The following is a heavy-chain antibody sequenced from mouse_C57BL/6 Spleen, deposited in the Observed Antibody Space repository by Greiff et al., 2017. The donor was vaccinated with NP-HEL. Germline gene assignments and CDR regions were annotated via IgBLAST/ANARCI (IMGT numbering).Heavy chain of an antibody. Sequence: VQLQQSGPELVKPGASVKISCKASGYTFTDYNMDWVKQSHGKSLEWIGDINPNNGGTIYNQKFKGKATLTVDKSSSTAYMELRSLTSEDTAVYYCARRNGYDYFDYWGQGTTLTVSS. J-gene: IGHJ2*01. CDR1: GYTFTDYN. D-gene: IGHD2-2*01. V-gene: IGHV1-18*01. CDR3: ARRNGYDYFDY. CDR2: INPNNGGT.